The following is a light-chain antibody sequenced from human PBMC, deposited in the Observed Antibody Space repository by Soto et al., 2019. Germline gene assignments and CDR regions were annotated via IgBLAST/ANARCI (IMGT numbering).Light chain of an antibody. V-gene: IGLV2-14*01. J-gene: IGLJ1*01. CDR1: SSDVGYSNY. CDR3: SSYKSSSLYV. Sequence: QSVLTQPASVSGSPGQSIAISCTGTSSDVGYSNYVSWYQQLPGKAPKLMIYDVSDRPSGVSNHFSGSKSGSTASLTISGLQAEDEADYYCSSYKSSSLYVFGSGTKVTVL. CDR2: DVS.